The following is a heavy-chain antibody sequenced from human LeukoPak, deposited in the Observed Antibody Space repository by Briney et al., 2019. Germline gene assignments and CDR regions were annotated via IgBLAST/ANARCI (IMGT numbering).Heavy chain of an antibody. J-gene: IGHJ4*02. V-gene: IGHV3-7*01. CDR2: IKQDGSEK. Sequence: GGSLRLSCAASGFTFSDYWMSWVRQAPGKGLEWVAHIKQDGSEKYYVDSVKGRFTISRDNAKNSLYLQMDSLRADDTAVYYCASLGFRLNWNDGVSAVYWGQGTLVTVSS. CDR3: ASLGFRLNWNDGVSAVY. CDR1: GFTFSDYW. D-gene: IGHD1-1*01.